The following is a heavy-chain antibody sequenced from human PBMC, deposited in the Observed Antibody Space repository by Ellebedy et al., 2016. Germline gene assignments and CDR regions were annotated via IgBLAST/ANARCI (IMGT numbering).Heavy chain of an antibody. CDR1: GFTFSSYS. CDR3: ASPGDDYGDYAGMDV. CDR2: ISSSSSYI. Sequence: GESLKISXAASGFTFSSYSMNWVRQAPGKGLEWVSSISSSSSYIYYADSVKGRFTISRDNAKNSLYLQMNSLRAEDTAVYYCASPGDDYGDYAGMDVWGQGTTVTVSS. D-gene: IGHD4-17*01. V-gene: IGHV3-21*01. J-gene: IGHJ6*02.